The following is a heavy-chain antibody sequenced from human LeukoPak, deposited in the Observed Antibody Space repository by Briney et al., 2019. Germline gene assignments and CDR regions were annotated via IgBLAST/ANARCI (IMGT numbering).Heavy chain of an antibody. D-gene: IGHD6-6*01. Sequence: ASVKVSCKASGYTFTNYDLTWVRQAPGQGLEWMGWISAYNNNTKYTQKFLGRVTMTTDTSTNTAYMELRSLRSDDTAVYYCARGHSSSSEYFQHWGQGTLVTVSS. CDR3: ARGHSSSSEYFQH. J-gene: IGHJ1*01. CDR1: GYTFTNYD. V-gene: IGHV1-18*01. CDR2: ISAYNNNT.